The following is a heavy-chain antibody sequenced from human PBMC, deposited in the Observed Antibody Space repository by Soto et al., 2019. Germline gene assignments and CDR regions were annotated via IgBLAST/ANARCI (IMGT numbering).Heavy chain of an antibody. CDR1: GFTFSSYA. CDR3: AKSVVPAAMLYYYYYMDV. CDR2: ISGSGGST. J-gene: IGHJ6*03. D-gene: IGHD2-2*01. V-gene: IGHV3-23*01. Sequence: GGSLRLSCAASGFTFSSYAMSWVRQAPGKGLEWVSAISGSGGSTYYADSVKGRFTISRDNSKNTLYLQMNSLRAEDTAVYYCAKSVVPAAMLYYYYYMDVWGKGTTVTVSS.